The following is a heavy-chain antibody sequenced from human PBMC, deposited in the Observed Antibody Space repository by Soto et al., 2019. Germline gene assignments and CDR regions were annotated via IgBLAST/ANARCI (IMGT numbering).Heavy chain of an antibody. V-gene: IGHV1-18*01. CDR3: GRTSVAKSEDYFDY. CDR2: TSSNNGKT. J-gene: IGHJ4*02. CDR1: GYSFTTYG. Sequence: ASVKVSCKTSGYSFTTYGISWVRQAPGQGLEWMGWTSSNNGKTKYAQKFQGRVTMTTDKSTNTVHMELRSLRSGDTAVYYCGRTSVAKSEDYFDYWGQGTLVFVSS. D-gene: IGHD5-12*01.